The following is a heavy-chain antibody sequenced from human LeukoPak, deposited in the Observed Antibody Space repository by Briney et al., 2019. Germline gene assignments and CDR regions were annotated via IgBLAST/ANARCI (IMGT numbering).Heavy chain of an antibody. CDR1: GFTFNRYG. CDR3: AKAASCTSTSCHFSGYAQRPLDS. D-gene: IGHD2-2*01. V-gene: IGHV3-30*18. CDR2: ISNDGSTK. J-gene: IGHJ4*02. Sequence: PGRSLRPSCAASGFTFNRYGMHWVRQAPGKGLEWVAGISNDGSTKDYADSVKGRFTISRDSSKKSMFLQMNSLRAEDTAVYYCAKAASCTSTSCHFSGYAQRPLDSWGQGTLVTVSS.